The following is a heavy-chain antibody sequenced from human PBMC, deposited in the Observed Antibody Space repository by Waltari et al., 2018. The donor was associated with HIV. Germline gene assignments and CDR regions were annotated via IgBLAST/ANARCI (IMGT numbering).Heavy chain of an antibody. D-gene: IGHD1-26*01. Sequence: EVQLVESGGGSVQPGGSLSLSCAASGFTFSSYWMHWVRQAPGKGLVWVSRINSDGSSTSYADSVKGRFTISRDNAKNTVYLQMSSLRAEDTAVYYCARAGRDGKLPPDYWGQGTLVTVSS. CDR3: ARAGRDGKLPPDY. J-gene: IGHJ4*02. CDR2: INSDGSST. CDR1: GFTFSSYW. V-gene: IGHV3-74*01.